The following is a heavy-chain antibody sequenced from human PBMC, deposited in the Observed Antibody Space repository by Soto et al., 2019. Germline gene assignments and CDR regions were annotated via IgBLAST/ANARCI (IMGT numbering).Heavy chain of an antibody. CDR3: AREVVAPYYYYGMDV. V-gene: IGHV1-18*01. D-gene: IGHD5-12*01. J-gene: IGHJ6*02. CDR2: ISTYNGDT. Sequence: QVQLVQSGAEVKKPGASVKVSCKASGYTFTRSGISWVRQAPGQGLEWMGWISTYNGDTNYAQTFQGRVTMTTDTSTSTVHMEVRSLRSDATAGYYCAREVVAPYYYYGMDVWGQGTPGTFSS. CDR1: GYTFTRSG.